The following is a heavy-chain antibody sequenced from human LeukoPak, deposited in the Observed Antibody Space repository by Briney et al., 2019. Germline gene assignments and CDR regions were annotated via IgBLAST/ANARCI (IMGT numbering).Heavy chain of an antibody. J-gene: IGHJ4*02. Sequence: GGSLRLSCAASGFTFSIYWMHWVRQVPGKGLVWVSNINTGGSIRNYADSVKGRFTISRDNPKETLYLQMDSLRAEDTAVDYCARDLRGPRDSWGQGTLVIVSS. CDR2: INTGGSIR. V-gene: IGHV3-74*01. CDR3: ARDLRGPRDS. CDR1: GFTFSIYW. D-gene: IGHD3-10*01.